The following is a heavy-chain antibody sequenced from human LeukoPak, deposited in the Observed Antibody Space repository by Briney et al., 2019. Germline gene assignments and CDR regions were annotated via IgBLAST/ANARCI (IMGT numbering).Heavy chain of an antibody. CDR1: GFTFSSYS. J-gene: IGHJ3*02. Sequence: GESLRLSCAASGFTFSSYSMNWVRQAPGKGLEWVSSISSSSSYTYYADSVKGRFTISRDNAKNSLYLQMNSLRAEDTAVYYCASVTTSDAFDIWGQGTMVTVSS. CDR3: ASVTTSDAFDI. V-gene: IGHV3-21*01. D-gene: IGHD4-17*01. CDR2: ISSSSSYT.